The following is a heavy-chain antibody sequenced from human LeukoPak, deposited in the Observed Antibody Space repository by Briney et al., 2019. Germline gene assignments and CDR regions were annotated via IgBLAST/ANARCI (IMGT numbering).Heavy chain of an antibody. CDR2: INHSGST. D-gene: IGHD3-9*01. CDR3: AREQIVLRYFDWLPGWFDP. J-gene: IGHJ5*02. CDR1: GGSFSGYY. Sequence: SETLSLTCAVYGGSFSGYYWSWIRQPPGKGLEWIGEINHSGSTNYNPSLKSRVTISVDTSKNQFSLKLSYVTAADTAVYYCAREQIVLRYFDWLPGWFDPWGQGTLVTVSS. V-gene: IGHV4-34*01.